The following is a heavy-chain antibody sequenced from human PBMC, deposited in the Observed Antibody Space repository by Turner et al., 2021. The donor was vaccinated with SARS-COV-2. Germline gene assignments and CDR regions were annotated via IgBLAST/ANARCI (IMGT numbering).Heavy chain of an antibody. J-gene: IGHJ6*02. V-gene: IGHV4-34*01. CDR3: ARAALFAAPSGLDV. CDR2: IDKSGIT. CDR1: GGSFSAYY. D-gene: IGHD3-10*02. Sequence: QVQLQQWGAGLFRSSETLSLTCGVQGGSFSAYYWTWIRQIPGKGLEWIGQIDKSGITNYNPSLQSRVTISRDTSINHLSLNLTSVTAADTAVYYCARAALFAAPSGLDVWGPGATVIVSS.